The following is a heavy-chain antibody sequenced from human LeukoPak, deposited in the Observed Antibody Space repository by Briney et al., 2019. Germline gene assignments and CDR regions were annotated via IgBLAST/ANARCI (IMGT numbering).Heavy chain of an antibody. V-gene: IGHV1-24*01. CDR3: ATQPLWFGETTFDY. D-gene: IGHD3-10*01. CDR2: FYPEDGET. CDR1: GYTLTELS. Sequence: ASVKVSCKVSGYTLTELSMHWLRQAPGKGLEWMGGFYPEDGETIYAQKFQGRVTMTEDTSTDTAYMELSSLRSEDTAVYYCATQPLWFGETTFDYWGQGTLVTVSS. J-gene: IGHJ4*02.